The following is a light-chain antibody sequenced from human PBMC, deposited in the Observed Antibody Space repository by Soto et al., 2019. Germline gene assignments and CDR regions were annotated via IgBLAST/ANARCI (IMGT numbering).Light chain of an antibody. V-gene: IGKV1-39*01. CDR3: QQSITAPLT. CDR2: SAS. J-gene: IGKJ4*01. CDR1: QSIDNS. Sequence: DIQMTQSPSSLSASVGDRVTITCRASQSIDNSLNWYQQKSGKAPQLLIYSASHLQSGVPSRFSGGGYGTDFILTISSLQPEDSAIYVYQQSITAPLTVGGGTKVEIK.